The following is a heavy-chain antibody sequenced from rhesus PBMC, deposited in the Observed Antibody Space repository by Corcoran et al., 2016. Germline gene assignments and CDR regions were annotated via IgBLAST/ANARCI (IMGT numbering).Heavy chain of an antibody. CDR1: GFTFGSYA. V-gene: IGHV1-198*02. D-gene: IGHD1-44*01. CDR3: ARGGRGNYKFDY. J-gene: IGHJ4*01. Sequence: QVQLVQSGAEVKKPGASVKVSCKTSGFTFGSYAISWVRQAPGKGLECMGVILPFVGVTNYAGKFQGRVTITPDTATSTADRELSSLRSEDTAVYYCARGGRGNYKFDYWGQGVLVTVSS. CDR2: ILPFVGVT.